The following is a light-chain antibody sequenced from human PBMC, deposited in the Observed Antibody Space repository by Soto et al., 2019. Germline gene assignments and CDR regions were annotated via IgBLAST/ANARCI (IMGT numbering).Light chain of an antibody. J-gene: IGKJ2*01. CDR2: GAS. V-gene: IGKV1-9*01. Sequence: DIQLTQSPSLLSASVGDRVAISCRASQGISSYLAWYQQKPGKAPKLLIHGASTLQSGVPSRFSGSRSGTDFTLTISSLQTEDFATDYCQQLDSSPYTFGQGTKLEMK. CDR1: QGISSY. CDR3: QQLDSSPYT.